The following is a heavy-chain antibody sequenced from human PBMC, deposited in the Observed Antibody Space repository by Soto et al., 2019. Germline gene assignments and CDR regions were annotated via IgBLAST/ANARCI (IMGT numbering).Heavy chain of an antibody. CDR3: ARVPKYSGYENANYYYYYMDV. CDR2: INPSGGST. J-gene: IGHJ6*03. CDR1: GYTFTSYY. V-gene: IGHV1-46*03. Sequence: GASVKVSCKASGYTFTSYYMHWVRQAPGQGLEWMGIINPSGGSTSYAQKFQGRVTMTRDTSTSTVYMELSSLRSEDTAVYYCARVPKYSGYENANYYYYYMDVWGKGTTVTVSS. D-gene: IGHD5-12*01.